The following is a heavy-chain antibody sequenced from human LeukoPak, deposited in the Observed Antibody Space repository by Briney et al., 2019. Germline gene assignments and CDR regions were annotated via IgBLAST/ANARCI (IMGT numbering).Heavy chain of an antibody. J-gene: IGHJ4*02. Sequence: GRSLRLSCAASGFTFSSYAMHWVRQAPGKGLEWVAVISYDGSNKYYADSVKGRFTISRDNSKNTLYPQMNSLRAGDTAVYYCARDPDHGYYYDSSGSGSAADYWGQGTLVTVSS. V-gene: IGHV3-30*04. D-gene: IGHD3-22*01. CDR1: GFTFSSYA. CDR2: ISYDGSNK. CDR3: ARDPDHGYYYDSSGSGSAADY.